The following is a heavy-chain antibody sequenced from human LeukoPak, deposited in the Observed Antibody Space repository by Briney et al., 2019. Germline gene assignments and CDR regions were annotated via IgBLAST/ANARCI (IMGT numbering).Heavy chain of an antibody. CDR3: ARRWLGDFDY. V-gene: IGHV4-39*01. CDR1: GGYISSSSYY. Sequence: KPSETLSLTCTVSGGYISSSSYYWGWIRQPPGKGLEWIGGIYISGSTYYNPSLKSRVTISEDTSKNQFSLKLSSVTAADTAVYYCARRWLGDFDYWGQGTLVTVSS. J-gene: IGHJ4*02. CDR2: IYISGST. D-gene: IGHD1-26*01.